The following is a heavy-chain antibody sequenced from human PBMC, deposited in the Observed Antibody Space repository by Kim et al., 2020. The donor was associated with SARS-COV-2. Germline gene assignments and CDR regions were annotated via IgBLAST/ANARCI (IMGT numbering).Heavy chain of an antibody. CDR2: SSITYSNI. CDR1: GFTFSNYT. D-gene: IGHD2-21*02. Sequence: GGSLRLSCAASGFTFSNYTANWVRQAPGKGLEWVAYSSITYSNIYYADSVRGRFTISRDNAKNSLYLQMNSMRAEDTATYYCSIPLGGGDISYGMDD. CDR3: SIPLGGGDISYGMDD. J-gene: IGHJ6*01. V-gene: IGHV3-48*04.